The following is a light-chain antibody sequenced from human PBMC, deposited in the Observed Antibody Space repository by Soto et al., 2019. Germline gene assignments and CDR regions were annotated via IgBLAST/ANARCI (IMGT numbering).Light chain of an antibody. V-gene: IGLV2-14*01. CDR2: EVS. Sequence: QSALTQPASVSGSPGQSIAISCTGTTSDVGGYNYVSWYQQHPGKVPKLLIHEVSNRPSGVSNRFSGSKSGNTASLTISGLQAEDEADYFCLSKTTTISYVFGNGTKATVL. J-gene: IGLJ1*01. CDR1: TSDVGGYNY. CDR3: LSKTTTISYV.